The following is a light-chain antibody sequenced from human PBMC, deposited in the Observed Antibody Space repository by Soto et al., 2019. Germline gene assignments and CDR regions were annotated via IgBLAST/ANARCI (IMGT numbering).Light chain of an antibody. V-gene: IGLV2-14*01. Sequence: QSALTQPASVSGSPGQSITISCTGTSSDVGGYNYVSWYQQHPGKAPKLMIYEVSNRPSGVSNRFSGSKSGNTASLTISGLQAEDDADYYCSSYTSSSTLGVFGGGTKLNVL. CDR3: SSYTSSSTLGV. J-gene: IGLJ2*01. CDR2: EVS. CDR1: SSDVGGYNY.